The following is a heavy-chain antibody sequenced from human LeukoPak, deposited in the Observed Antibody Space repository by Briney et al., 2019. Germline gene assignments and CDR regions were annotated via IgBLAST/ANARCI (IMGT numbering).Heavy chain of an antibody. J-gene: IGHJ6*03. Sequence: GASVKVSCKASGGTFSSYTISWVRQAPGQGLEWMGRIIPILGITNYAQKFQGRVTITADKSTSTAYIELSSLRSEDTAVYYCAVRARAYYYYMDVWGKGTTVTVSS. V-gene: IGHV1-69*02. CDR3: AVRARAYYYYMDV. CDR2: IIPILGIT. CDR1: GGTFSSYT.